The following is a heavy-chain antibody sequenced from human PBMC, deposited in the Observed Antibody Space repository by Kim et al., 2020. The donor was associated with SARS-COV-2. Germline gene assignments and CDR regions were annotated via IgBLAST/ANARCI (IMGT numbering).Heavy chain of an antibody. V-gene: IGHV3-15*01. CDR3: TVGPA. J-gene: IGHJ4*02. CDR1: GINFNNSS. Sequence: GGSLRLSCTGTGINFNNSSMSWVRQAPGKWLEWVARIKSKSDGGTRDYAAVVKGRFTISRDDSKNTLYMQMNGLKTEDTAVYYCTVGPAWGQGSLVIVSS. CDR2: IKSKSDGGTR.